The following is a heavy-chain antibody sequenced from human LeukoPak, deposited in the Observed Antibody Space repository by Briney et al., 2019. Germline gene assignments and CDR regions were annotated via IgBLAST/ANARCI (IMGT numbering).Heavy chain of an antibody. CDR1: GGSIRSSSYY. D-gene: IGHD1-26*01. CDR3: ARGWEPTVAFDI. J-gene: IGHJ3*02. V-gene: IGHV4-39*07. Sequence: SETLSLTCTVSGGSIRSSSYYWDWTRQPPGKGLEWIGSIHYSGSTYYNPSLKSRVTISVDTSKNQFSLKLSSVTAADTAVYYCARGWEPTVAFDIWGQGTMVTVSS. CDR2: IHYSGST.